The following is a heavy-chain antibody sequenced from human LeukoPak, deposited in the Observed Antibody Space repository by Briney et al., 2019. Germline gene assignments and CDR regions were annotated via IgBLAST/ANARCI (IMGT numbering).Heavy chain of an antibody. Sequence: GGSVRLSCAASGSTLTKYAMSWVRQAPGKGLEWVSAINVGVGITYYADSVKGRFTISRDSSKNTLFLQMNSLRAEDTAVYYCAQRELSVIYWGQGTLVTVS. J-gene: IGHJ4*02. CDR3: AQRELSVIY. V-gene: IGHV3-23*01. D-gene: IGHD3-10*01. CDR1: GSTLTKYA. CDR2: INVGVGIT.